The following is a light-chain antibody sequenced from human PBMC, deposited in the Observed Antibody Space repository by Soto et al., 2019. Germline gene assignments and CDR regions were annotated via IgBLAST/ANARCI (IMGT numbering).Light chain of an antibody. CDR3: SSYSSSSTLV. J-gene: IGLJ1*01. CDR1: SSDVGGYNS. Sequence: SVLTQPASVSGSPGQSITISCTGTSSDVGGYNSVSWYQQHPGKPPKLMVYEVSNGPSGVSNRFSHSKSGNTASLTISGLQAEDEADYYCSSYSSSSTLVFGTGTKVTVL. V-gene: IGLV2-14*01. CDR2: EVS.